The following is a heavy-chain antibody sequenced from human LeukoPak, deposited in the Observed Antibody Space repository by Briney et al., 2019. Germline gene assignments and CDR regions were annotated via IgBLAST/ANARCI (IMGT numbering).Heavy chain of an antibody. CDR2: ITSNSSTI. J-gene: IGHJ4*02. Sequence: PGGSLRLSCAASGFTFSSYTMNWVRQAPGKGLEWISYITSNSSTIYYADSVKGRFTISRDNAKNSLYLQMNSLRAEGTAVYYCARLYGDFDYWGQGTLVTVSS. CDR3: ARLYGDFDY. V-gene: IGHV3-48*01. D-gene: IGHD4-17*01. CDR1: GFTFSSYT.